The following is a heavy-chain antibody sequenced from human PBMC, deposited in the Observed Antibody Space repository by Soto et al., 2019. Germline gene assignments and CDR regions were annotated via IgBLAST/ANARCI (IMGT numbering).Heavy chain of an antibody. V-gene: IGHV3-73*02. CDR1: GFAFSGSA. D-gene: IGHD3-16*01. Sequence: EVQLVESGGGLVQPGGSLKLSCAASGFAFSGSAMYWVRQASGKGPEWVGRIRSKGHNYATEYAASVKGRFTISRDDSKNTAYLQMNSLQTDDTAVYYCTRDLFSYDYSGILWFDPWGQGILVTVSS. CDR2: IRSKGHNYAT. CDR3: TRDLFSYDYSGILWFDP. J-gene: IGHJ5*02.